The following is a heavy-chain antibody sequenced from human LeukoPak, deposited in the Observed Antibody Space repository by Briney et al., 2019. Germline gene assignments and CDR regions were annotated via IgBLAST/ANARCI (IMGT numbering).Heavy chain of an antibody. V-gene: IGHV4-34*01. D-gene: IGHD3-22*01. J-gene: IGHJ5*02. CDR2: INHSGST. Sequence: PSETLSLTCAVYGGSFSGYYWSWIRQPPGKGREWIGEINHSGSTNYNPSLKSRVTISVDTSKNQFSLKLSSVTAADTAVYYCARGESDYYDSSGYYYNWFDPWGQGTLVTVSS. CDR3: ARGESDYYDSSGYYYNWFDP. CDR1: GGSFSGYY.